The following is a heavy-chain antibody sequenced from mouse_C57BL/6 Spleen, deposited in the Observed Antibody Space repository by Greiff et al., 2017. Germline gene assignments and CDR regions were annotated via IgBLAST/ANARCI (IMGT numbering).Heavy chain of an antibody. CDR3: ARDRGVSGYFEV. Sequence: EVKLVESEGGLVQPGSSMKLSCTASGFTFSDYYMAWVRQVPEKGLEWVANINYDGSSTYYLDSLKSRFIISRDNAKNILYLQMSSLKSEDTATYYCARDRGVSGYFEVWGTGTTVTVSS. J-gene: IGHJ1*03. CDR1: GFTFSDYY. CDR2: INYDGSST. V-gene: IGHV5-16*01.